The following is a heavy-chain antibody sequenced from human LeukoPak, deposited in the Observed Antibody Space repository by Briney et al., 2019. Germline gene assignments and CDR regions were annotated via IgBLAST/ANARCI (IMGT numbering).Heavy chain of an antibody. J-gene: IGHJ3*01. CDR2: IIPILGIA. CDR1: GYTFTSYD. V-gene: IGHV1-69*04. D-gene: IGHD6-19*01. Sequence: ASVKVSCKASGYTFTSYDINWVRQATGQGLEWMGRIIPILGIANYAQKFQGRVTITADKSTSTAYMELSSLRSEDTAVYYCARAPLAVAGNWFDPWGQGTMVTVSS. CDR3: ARAPLAVAGNWFDP.